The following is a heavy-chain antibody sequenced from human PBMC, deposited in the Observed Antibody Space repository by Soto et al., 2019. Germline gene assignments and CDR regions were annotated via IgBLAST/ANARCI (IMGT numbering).Heavy chain of an antibody. CDR3: ARDQVVTAAIPGPRLSWYYYYGMDV. CDR2: ISAYNGNT. V-gene: IGHV1-18*04. J-gene: IGHJ6*02. D-gene: IGHD2-2*02. CDR1: GYTFTSYG. Sequence: ASVKVSCKASGYTFTSYGISWVRQAPEQGLEWMGWISAYNGNTNYAQKLQGRVTMTTDTSTSTAYMELRSLRSDDTAVYYCARDQVVTAAIPGPRLSWYYYYGMDVWGQGTTVTVSS.